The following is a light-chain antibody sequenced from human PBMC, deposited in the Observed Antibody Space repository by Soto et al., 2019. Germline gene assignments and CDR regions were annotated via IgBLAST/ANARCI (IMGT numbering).Light chain of an antibody. V-gene: IGKV3-20*01. J-gene: IGKJ1*01. Sequence: EIVMTQSPATLSASPGERATRSCRASQSVSSNLAWYQQKPGQAPRLLIYGASTRATGIPDRFSGSGSGTDFTLTISRLEPEDFAVYYCQHYGSSPETFGQGTKGDIK. CDR2: GAS. CDR3: QHYGSSPET. CDR1: QSVSSN.